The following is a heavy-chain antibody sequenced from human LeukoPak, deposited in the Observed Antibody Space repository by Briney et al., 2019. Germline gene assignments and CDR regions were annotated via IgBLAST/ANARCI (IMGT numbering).Heavy chain of an antibody. CDR3: VRASIEGATILDY. D-gene: IGHD1-26*01. V-gene: IGHV3-33*02. J-gene: IGHJ4*02. Sequence: GGSLRLSCAASGFTFSSIGMHWVRQTPGKGLEWVAGIWYDGSSKYYTDSAQGRFTISRDNDRNTLFLQMNSLRAQDTAVYYCVRASIEGATILDYWGQGTLVTVSS. CDR2: IWYDGSSK. CDR1: GFTFSSIG.